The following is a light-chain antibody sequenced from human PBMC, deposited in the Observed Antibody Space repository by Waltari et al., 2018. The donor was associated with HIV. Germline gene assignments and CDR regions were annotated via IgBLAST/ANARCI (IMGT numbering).Light chain of an antibody. CDR1: SPHLGNND. J-gene: IGLJ3*02. CDR3: GTWDSSLSAGV. V-gene: IGLV1-51*01. Sequence: QSVLTQPPSVSAAPGQKVTISCPRSSPHLGNNDLPWYQQLPGTAPKLLIYDNNKRPSGMPDRFSGSKSGTSATLGITGLQTGDEADYYCGTWDSSLSAGVFGGGTKLTVL. CDR2: DNN.